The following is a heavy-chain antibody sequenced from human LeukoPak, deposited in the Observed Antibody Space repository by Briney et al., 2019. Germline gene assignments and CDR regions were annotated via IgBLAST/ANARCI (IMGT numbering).Heavy chain of an antibody. D-gene: IGHD2-21*02. J-gene: IGHJ4*02. CDR2: ISTTNNYI. CDR3: AKDLAYCSGDCYPHTAFDC. V-gene: IGHV3-21*01. Sequence: GGSLRLSRAASGFTFKSYSMTWVRQAPGKGLEWVSSISTTNNYIYYADSVKGRFTISRDNDENSLYLQMNSLRAEDSAVYYCAKDLAYCSGDCYPHTAFDCWGQRTLVTVSS. CDR1: GFTFKSYS.